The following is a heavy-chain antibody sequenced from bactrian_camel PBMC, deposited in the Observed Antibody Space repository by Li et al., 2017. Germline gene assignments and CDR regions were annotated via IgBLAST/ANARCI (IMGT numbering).Heavy chain of an antibody. Sequence: HVQLVESGGGLVQPGGSLRLSCAASGITFSDYYMIWVRQAPGKGLEWVSSFYSDGSRIYLRDSVKGRFTLSKDNAKRTLYLQMDSLKPEDTGIYQCAADVNLGMSDGYCYGVENWGQGTQVTVS. J-gene: IGHJ4*01. CDR3: AADVNLGMSDGYCYGVEN. D-gene: IGHD2*01. CDR2: FYSDGSRI. V-gene: IGHV3-2*01. CDR1: GITFSDYY.